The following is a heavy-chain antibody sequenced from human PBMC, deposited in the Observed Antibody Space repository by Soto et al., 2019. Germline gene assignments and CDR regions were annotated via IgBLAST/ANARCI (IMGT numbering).Heavy chain of an antibody. J-gene: IGHJ4*02. V-gene: IGHV4-30-4*01. CDR3: ARDRGSSGYYYDY. CDR1: GGSISSGDYY. CDR2: IYYSGST. D-gene: IGHD3-22*01. Sequence: SETLSLTCTVSGGSISSGDYYWSWIRQPPGKGLEWIGYIYYSGSTYYNPSLKSRVTISVDTSKNQFSLKLSSVTAADTAVYYCARDRGSSGYYYDYWGQGTLVTAPQ.